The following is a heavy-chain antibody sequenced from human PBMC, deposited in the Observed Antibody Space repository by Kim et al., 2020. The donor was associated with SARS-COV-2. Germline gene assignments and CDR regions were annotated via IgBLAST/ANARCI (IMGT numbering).Heavy chain of an antibody. D-gene: IGHD3-22*01. Sequence: ASVKVSCKASGYTFTSYAMHWVRQAPGQRLEWMGWINAGNGNTKYSQKFQGRVTITRDTSASTAYMELSSLRSEDTAVYYCARDHPRLFDAFDIWGQGTMVTVSS. CDR1: GYTFTSYA. CDR2: INAGNGNT. V-gene: IGHV1-3*01. CDR3: ARDHPRLFDAFDI. J-gene: IGHJ3*02.